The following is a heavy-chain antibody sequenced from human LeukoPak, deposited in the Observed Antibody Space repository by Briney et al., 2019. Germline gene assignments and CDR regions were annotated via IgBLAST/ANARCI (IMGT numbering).Heavy chain of an antibody. D-gene: IGHD2-2*01. CDR2: FDPEDGET. V-gene: IGHV1-24*01. CDR3: ATRHCSSTSCLDAFDI. J-gene: IGHJ3*02. CDR1: GYTLTELS. Sequence: ASVKVSCKVSGYTLTELSMHWVRQAPGEGLEWMGGFDPEDGETIYAQKFQGRVTMTEDTSTDTAYMELSSLRSEDTAVYYCATRHCSSTSCLDAFDIWGQGTMVTVSS.